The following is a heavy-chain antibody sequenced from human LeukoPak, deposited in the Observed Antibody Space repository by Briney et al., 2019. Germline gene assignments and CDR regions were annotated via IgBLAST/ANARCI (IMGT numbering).Heavy chain of an antibody. J-gene: IGHJ4*02. D-gene: IGHD2-2*01. CDR3: VGLYCSSTSCRGHFDY. V-gene: IGHV3-9*01. CDR1: GFTFSDYW. Sequence: GGSLRLSCAASGFTFSDYWMSWVRQAPGKGLEWVSGISWNSGSIGYADSVKGRFTISRDNAKNSLYLQMNSLRAEDTALYYCVGLYCSSTSCRGHFDYWGQGTLVTVSS. CDR2: ISWNSGSI.